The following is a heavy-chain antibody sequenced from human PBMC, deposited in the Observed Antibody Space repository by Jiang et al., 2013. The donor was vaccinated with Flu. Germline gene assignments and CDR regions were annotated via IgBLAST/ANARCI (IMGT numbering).Heavy chain of an antibody. D-gene: IGHD5-18*01. V-gene: IGHV3-48*03. CDR1: GFRFSSYE. Sequence: QLVESGGGLVQPGESLRLSCAVSGFRFSSYEMNWVRQAPGEGLEWISFISGSSSTIYYADSVKGRFTITRDNAKNSLSLQMNSLRAEDTAVYYCAGDVPGYTYGFKDWGQGALVTVSS. J-gene: IGHJ4*02. CDR3: AGDVPGYTYGFKD. CDR2: ISGSSSTI.